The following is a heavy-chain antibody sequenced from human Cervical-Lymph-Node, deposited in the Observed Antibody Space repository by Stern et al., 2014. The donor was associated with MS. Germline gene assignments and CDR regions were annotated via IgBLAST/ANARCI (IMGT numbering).Heavy chain of an antibody. Sequence: QVQLGQSGAEVKKPGSSVKVSCKASGGTFSSYAISWVRQAPGQGLEWMGGIIPIFGKTNYAQKFQGRVTIAADESTNTAYMELSSLRSEDTAVYYCARGELKEGLVRGMDVWGQGTTVTVSS. CDR3: ARGELKEGLVRGMDV. V-gene: IGHV1-69*01. D-gene: IGHD1-26*01. CDR1: GGTFSSYA. CDR2: IIPIFGKT. J-gene: IGHJ6*02.